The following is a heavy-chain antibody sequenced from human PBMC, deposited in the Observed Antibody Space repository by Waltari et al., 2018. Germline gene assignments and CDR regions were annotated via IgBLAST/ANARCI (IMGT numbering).Heavy chain of an antibody. Sequence: EVQLVESGGGLVQPGRSLRLSCAASGFTFDDYAMHWVRQAPGKGLEWVSGISWNSGSVGYADSVKGRFTISGDNAKNSLYLQMNSLRAEDTALYYCAKVGGAAAGTIYFDYWGQGTLVTVSS. CDR2: ISWNSGSV. CDR3: AKVGGAAAGTIYFDY. J-gene: IGHJ4*02. V-gene: IGHV3-9*01. D-gene: IGHD6-13*01. CDR1: GFTFDDYA.